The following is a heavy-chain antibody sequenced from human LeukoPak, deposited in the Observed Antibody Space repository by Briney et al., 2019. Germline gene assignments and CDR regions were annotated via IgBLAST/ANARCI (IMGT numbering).Heavy chain of an antibody. D-gene: IGHD6-19*01. CDR3: AREAGSIGSGWYNWFDP. CDR1: GGSISSSTYY. CDR2: IYYSGST. Sequence: ASETLSLTCTVSGGSISSSTYYWGWIRQPPGTGLEWIGCIYYSGSTNYNPSLKSRVTISVDTSKNQFSLKLSSVTAADTAVYYCAREAGSIGSGWYNWFDPWGQGTLVTVSS. J-gene: IGHJ5*02. V-gene: IGHV4-61*01.